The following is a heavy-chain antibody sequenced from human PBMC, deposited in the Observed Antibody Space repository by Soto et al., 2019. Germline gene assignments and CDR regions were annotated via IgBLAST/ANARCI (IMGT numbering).Heavy chain of an antibody. CDR3: ARGKSRDAYNPLGY. CDR1: GFTVSNYY. D-gene: IGHD1-1*01. Sequence: DVQLVQSGGGLIQPGGSLRLSCAASGFTVSNYYMSWVRQAPGRGLQWVSVIYTAGPTYYAASVKGRFTISRDESKNTLYFPMDNLRAEDTATYYCARGKSRDAYNPLGYWGPGTLVTVSS. J-gene: IGHJ4*02. CDR2: IYTAGPT. V-gene: IGHV3-53*01.